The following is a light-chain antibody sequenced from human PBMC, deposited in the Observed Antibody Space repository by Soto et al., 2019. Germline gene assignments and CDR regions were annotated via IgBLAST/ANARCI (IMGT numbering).Light chain of an antibody. CDR3: QQYGSSPIT. Sequence: EIVLTQSPATLSLSPGERATLSCRASQSVSSYLAWYQQKPGQAPRLLIYDASNRATGIPARFSGSGSGTDFTLTISSLQAEDVAVYYCQQYGSSPITFGQGTRLEIK. CDR2: DAS. J-gene: IGKJ5*01. V-gene: IGKV3-11*01. CDR1: QSVSSY.